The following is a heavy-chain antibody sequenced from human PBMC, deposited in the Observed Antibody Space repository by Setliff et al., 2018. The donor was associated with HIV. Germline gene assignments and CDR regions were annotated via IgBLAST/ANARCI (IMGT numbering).Heavy chain of an antibody. Sequence: SETLSLTCTVSGGSISSYYWSWIRQPPGKGLEWIGYIYYSGSTNYNPSLKSRVTISVDTSKNQFSLKLSSMTAADTAVDYCARVSSGWTYYYYYYMDVWGKGTTVTVSS. CDR3: ARVSSGWTYYYYYYMDV. J-gene: IGHJ6*03. CDR2: IYYSGST. D-gene: IGHD6-19*01. V-gene: IGHV4-59*01. CDR1: GGSISSYY.